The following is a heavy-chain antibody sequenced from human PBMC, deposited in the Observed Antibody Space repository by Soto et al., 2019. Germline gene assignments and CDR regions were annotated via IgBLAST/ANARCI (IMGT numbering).Heavy chain of an antibody. CDR1: GASLTSYP. V-gene: IGHV1-69*01. CDR2: IIPMHGTT. J-gene: IGHJ4*02. CDR3: ARGWGLVS. D-gene: IGHD3-16*01. Sequence: QMEQSGAEVRKPGSSVKVSCKPSGASLTSYPMAWVRQAPGQGFERMGGIIPMHGTTEYVQKFQGRVTTTADESTNRTTLKQTVLTSEETAVYYCARGWGLVSWGQGTLDTESS.